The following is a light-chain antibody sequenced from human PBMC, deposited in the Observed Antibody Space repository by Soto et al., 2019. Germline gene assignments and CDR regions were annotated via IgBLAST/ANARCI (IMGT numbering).Light chain of an antibody. CDR2: DVT. CDR3: CSFAGSYTLV. V-gene: IGLV2-11*01. Sequence: QSVLTQPRSVSGSPGQSVTISCTGTSSDVGGYKFVSWYQQHPGRAPKPMIYDVTKRPSGVPDRFSGSKSGNTASLTISGLQAEDEANYHCCSFAGSYTLVFGGGTKLTVL. CDR1: SSDVGGYKF. J-gene: IGLJ2*01.